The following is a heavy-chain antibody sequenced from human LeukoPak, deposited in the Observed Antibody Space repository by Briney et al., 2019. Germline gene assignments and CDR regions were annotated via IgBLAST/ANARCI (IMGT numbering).Heavy chain of an antibody. Sequence: GGSLRLSCAASGFTFGDAWMTWVRQAPGKGLEWVGRIKRKSDGGTTEYAASVKGRFAISRDDSKSIAYLQMNSLKIDDTAVYYCIKGRVTPDYWGQGTLVIVSS. CDR3: IKGRVTPDY. V-gene: IGHV3-15*01. J-gene: IGHJ4*02. CDR2: IKRKSDGGTT. CDR1: GFTFGDAW. D-gene: IGHD2-21*02.